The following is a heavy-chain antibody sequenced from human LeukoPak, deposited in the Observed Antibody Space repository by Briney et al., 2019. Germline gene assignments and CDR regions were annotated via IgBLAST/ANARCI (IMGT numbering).Heavy chain of an antibody. V-gene: IGHV5-51*01. CDR3: AKCRDHYDSSGFYTYDV. J-gene: IGHJ3*01. D-gene: IGHD3-22*01. Sequence: GESLKISCSTSGYSFTSYWIAWVRQKPGKGPEWMGVIFPKDSDTRYSPSFERQVIISVDTSTSTAHLQWSSLEASDTAMYFCAKCRDHYDSSGFYTYDVWGQGTMVTV. CDR2: IFPKDSDT. CDR1: GYSFTSYW.